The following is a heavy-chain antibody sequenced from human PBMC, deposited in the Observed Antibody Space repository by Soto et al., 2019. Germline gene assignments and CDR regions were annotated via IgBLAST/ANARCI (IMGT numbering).Heavy chain of an antibody. V-gene: IGHV3-7*05. D-gene: IGHD3-3*01. J-gene: IGHJ5*02. CDR2: IKQDGSEK. CDR1: GCTFSSYW. Sequence: GGSLRLSCAASGCTFSSYWMSWVRQAPGKGLEWVANIKQDGSEKYYVDSVKGRFTISRDNAKNSLYLQMNSLRAEDTAVYYWARDYQSRFLEWSRGWFDPWGQGTLVTVSS. CDR3: ARDYQSRFLEWSRGWFDP.